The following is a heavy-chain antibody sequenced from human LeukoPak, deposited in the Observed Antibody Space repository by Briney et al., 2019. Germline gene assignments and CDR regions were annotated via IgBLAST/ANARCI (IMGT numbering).Heavy chain of an antibody. CDR3: ARDLGEQWLAPRDWSDP. CDR1: GYTFTSYA. Sequence: ASVKVSCKASGYTFTSYAMNWVRQAPGQGLEWMGWINTNTGNPTYAQGFTGRFVFSLDTSVSTAYLQISSLKAEDTAVYYCARDLGEQWLAPRDWSDPWGQGTLVTVSS. V-gene: IGHV7-4-1*02. D-gene: IGHD6-19*01. CDR2: INTNTGNP. J-gene: IGHJ5*02.